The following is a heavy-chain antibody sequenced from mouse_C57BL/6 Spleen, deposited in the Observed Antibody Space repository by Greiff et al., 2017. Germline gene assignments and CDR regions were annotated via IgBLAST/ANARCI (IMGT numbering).Heavy chain of an antibody. CDR1: GYAFSSSW. CDR2: IYPGDGDT. V-gene: IGHV1-82*01. J-gene: IGHJ1*03. D-gene: IGHD2-1*01. Sequence: QVQLQQSGPELVKPGASVKISCKASGYAFSSSWMNWVQQRPGKGLEWIGRIYPGDGDTNYNGKFKGKATLTADKSSSTAYMQLSSLTSEDSAVYFCARYYGNHHWYFDVWGTGTTVTVSS. CDR3: ARYYGNHHWYFDV.